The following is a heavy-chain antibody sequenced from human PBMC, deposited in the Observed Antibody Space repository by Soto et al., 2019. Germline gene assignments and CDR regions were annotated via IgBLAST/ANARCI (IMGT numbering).Heavy chain of an antibody. CDR2: IFHTGNT. Sequence: PSETLSLTCTVSGDSFSSYYWTWIRQPPGKRLEWVAYIFHTGNTNYNPSLKSRVTISVDTSKNQFSLKLRSVTPADTAVYYCAALDGALDYWGTGPLVTVSS. D-gene: IGHD3-10*01. J-gene: IGHJ4*02. V-gene: IGHV4-59*01. CDR1: GDSFSSYY. CDR3: AALDGALDY.